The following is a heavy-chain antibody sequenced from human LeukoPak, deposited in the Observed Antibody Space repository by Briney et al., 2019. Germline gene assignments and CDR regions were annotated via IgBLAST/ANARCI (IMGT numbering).Heavy chain of an antibody. CDR3: ARQASCSGTNCYPFDY. D-gene: IGHD2-2*01. CDR2: ISYSGST. CDR1: GGSISSDY. V-gene: IGHV4-59*08. Sequence: PSETLSLTSTVSGGSISSDYWCWIRQPPGKGLEWIGWISYSGSTTYNPSLKTRVTISLDTSKNQFSLKLSSVTAADTAVYYCARQASCSGTNCYPFDYWGQGTLVTVSS. J-gene: IGHJ4*02.